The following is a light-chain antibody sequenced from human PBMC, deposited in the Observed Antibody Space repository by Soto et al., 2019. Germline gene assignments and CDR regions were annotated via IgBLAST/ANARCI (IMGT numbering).Light chain of an antibody. J-gene: IGKJ1*01. CDR2: GAS. V-gene: IGKV3-15*01. CDR3: HQYDNWHPWT. CDR1: QSVSSS. Sequence: EILLTQSPATLSVSPGERATLSCRASQSVSSSLAWYQQKPGQATRLLIYGASTRANGIPARFSGSGSGTEFTLTISSLQSEDFAFYYCHQYDNWHPWTFGQGTKVDIK.